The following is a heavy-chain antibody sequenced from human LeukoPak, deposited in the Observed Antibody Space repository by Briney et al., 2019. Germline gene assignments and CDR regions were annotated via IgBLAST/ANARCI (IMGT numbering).Heavy chain of an antibody. V-gene: IGHV3-23*01. CDR3: AKSRFCSSTSCSHDAFDV. Sequence: PGGSLRLSCAASGFTFSSYAMTWVRQAPGKGLEWVSATSGSGGSTYYADSVKGRFTSSRDNSKNSLFLQMNSLRAEDTALYYCAKSRFCSSTSCSHDAFDVWGQGTMVTVSS. D-gene: IGHD2-2*01. CDR2: TSGSGGST. J-gene: IGHJ3*01. CDR1: GFTFSSYA.